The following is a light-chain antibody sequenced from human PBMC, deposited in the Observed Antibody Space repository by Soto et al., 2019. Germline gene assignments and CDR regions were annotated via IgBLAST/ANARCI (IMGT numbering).Light chain of an antibody. CDR3: AAWDDSLNVPVYV. J-gene: IGLJ1*01. V-gene: IGLV1-44*01. CDR1: SSNIGSNT. CDR2: SNN. Sequence: VLTQPPSASGTPGQRVTISCSGSSSNIGSNTVNWYQQLPGTAPKLLIYSNNQRPSGVPDQFSGSKSGTSASLAISGLQSEDEADFYCAAWDDSLNVPVYVFGTGTKVTVL.